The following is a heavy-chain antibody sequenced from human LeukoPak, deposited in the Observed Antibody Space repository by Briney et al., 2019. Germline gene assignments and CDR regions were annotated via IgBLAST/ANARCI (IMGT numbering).Heavy chain of an antibody. CDR3: AHSAYSSGWQEPYFDY. V-gene: IGHV2-5*02. CDR1: GFSLSTSGVA. Sequence: EAGPTLLSHTQTLTLTCIFSGFSLSTSGVAVGWIRQPPGKALEWLALLYWDDDKRYSPSLKSRLTITKDTSKTQVVLTMTNMDPVDTATYYCAHSAYSSGWQEPYFDYWGQGTLVTVSS. D-gene: IGHD6-19*01. J-gene: IGHJ4*02. CDR2: LYWDDDK.